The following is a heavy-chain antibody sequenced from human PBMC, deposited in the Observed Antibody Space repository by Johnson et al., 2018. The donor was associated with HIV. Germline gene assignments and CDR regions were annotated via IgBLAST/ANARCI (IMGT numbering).Heavy chain of an antibody. D-gene: IGHD5-24*01. Sequence: VQLVESGGGLVQPGGSLRLSCAASGFTVSSNYMSWVRQAPGKGLEWVSVIYSGGSTYYADSVKGIFTISRDNSKNTVYLQMNSLRAEDTAVYYCARGEMATTYHDAFDIWGQGTMVTVSS. CDR1: GFTVSSNY. CDR3: ARGEMATTYHDAFDI. CDR2: IYSGGST. V-gene: IGHV3-66*01. J-gene: IGHJ3*02.